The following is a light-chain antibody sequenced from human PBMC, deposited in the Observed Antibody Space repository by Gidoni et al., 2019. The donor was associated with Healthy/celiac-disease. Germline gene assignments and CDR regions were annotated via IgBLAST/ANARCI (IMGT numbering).Light chain of an antibody. J-gene: IGKJ4*01. V-gene: IGKV3-11*01. Sequence: EIVLTQSPATLSSSPGERATLSCRASQSVSSYLAWYQQKPGQAPRLLIYDASNRATGIPARFSGSGSGTDFTLTISSLGPEDFAVYYCQQRSNWPPLTFGGGTRVEIK. CDR3: QQRSNWPPLT. CDR1: QSVSSY. CDR2: DAS.